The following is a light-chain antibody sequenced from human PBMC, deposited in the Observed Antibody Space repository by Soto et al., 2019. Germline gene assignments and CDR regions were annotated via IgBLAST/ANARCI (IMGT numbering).Light chain of an antibody. J-gene: IGKJ2*01. CDR2: GVT. V-gene: IGKV3-20*01. CDR3: HQYGGSLPYT. CDR1: QSVSSNY. Sequence: EIVLTQSPGTLSLSPGERAILSCRASQSVSSNYLAWYQQKPGQAPRLLIAGVTSRATGIPDRFSGSGSGTDFSLTNSSLEPEDFAVYYCHQYGGSLPYTFGQGTKLEIK.